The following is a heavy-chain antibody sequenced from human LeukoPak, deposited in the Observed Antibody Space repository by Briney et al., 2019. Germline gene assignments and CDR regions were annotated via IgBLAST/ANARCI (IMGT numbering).Heavy chain of an antibody. CDR1: GYTFTGYY. Sequence: ASVKVSCKASGYTFTGYYVHWVRQAPGQGLEWMGWINPNSGGTNYAQKFQGRVTMTRDTSISTAYMELSRLRSDDTAVYYCARDQGSSGWHYDYWGQGTLVTVSS. D-gene: IGHD6-19*01. J-gene: IGHJ4*02. CDR2: INPNSGGT. V-gene: IGHV1-2*02. CDR3: ARDQGSSGWHYDY.